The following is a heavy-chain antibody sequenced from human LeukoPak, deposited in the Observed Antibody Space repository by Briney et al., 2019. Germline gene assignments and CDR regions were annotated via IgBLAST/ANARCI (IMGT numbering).Heavy chain of an antibody. Sequence: SGGSLRLSCAASGFTFSNYNMNWVGQAPGKGLEWVSYISSRGSYTYYADSVKGRFTISRDNAKNSLYLQMNSLRAEDTAVYYCARIDAFDIWGQGTMVTVSS. CDR1: GFTFSNYN. V-gene: IGHV3-21*06. CDR2: ISSRGSYT. CDR3: ARIDAFDI. J-gene: IGHJ3*02.